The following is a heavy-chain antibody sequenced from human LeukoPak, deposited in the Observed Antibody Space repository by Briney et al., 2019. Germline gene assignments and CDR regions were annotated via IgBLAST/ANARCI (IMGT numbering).Heavy chain of an antibody. CDR1: GFIFSDYS. J-gene: IGHJ4*02. D-gene: IGHD3-10*01. CDR3: ARGPGIQGKYYFDC. CDR2: ISSGSKYI. V-gene: IGHV3-21*01. Sequence: GGSLRLSCAASGFIFSDYSMNWVRQAPGKGLEWVSSISSGSKYIYYADSVKGRFTISRDIAKNSLSLQMNSLRAEDTAVYYCARGPGIQGKYYFDCWGQGTLVTVSS.